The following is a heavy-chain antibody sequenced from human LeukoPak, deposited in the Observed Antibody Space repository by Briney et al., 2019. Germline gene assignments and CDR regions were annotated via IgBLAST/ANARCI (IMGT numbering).Heavy chain of an antibody. Sequence: GGSLRLSCAASGFTFSSYEMNWVRQAPGKWLEWVSYISSSGSTIYYADSVKGRFTISRDNAKNSLYLQMNSLRAEDTAVYYCAKWRYYYGSGRGLGAFDIWGQGTMVTVSS. CDR1: GFTFSSYE. CDR3: AKWRYYYGSGRGLGAFDI. J-gene: IGHJ3*02. V-gene: IGHV3-48*03. D-gene: IGHD3-10*01. CDR2: ISSSGSTI.